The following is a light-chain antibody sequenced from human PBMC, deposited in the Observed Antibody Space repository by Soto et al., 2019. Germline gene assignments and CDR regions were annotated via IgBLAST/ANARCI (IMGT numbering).Light chain of an antibody. Sequence: EIVMTHSPATRSVSPFERATLSCIASQNISNYLIWYQQKPGQAPRLLIYDVSNRATGIPARFSGSGSGTDFTLTISSLQPEDFAVYYCQQRSNWPRTCGKGTKVDIK. CDR1: QNISNY. J-gene: IGKJ1*01. V-gene: IGKV3-11*01. CDR3: QQRSNWPRT. CDR2: DVS.